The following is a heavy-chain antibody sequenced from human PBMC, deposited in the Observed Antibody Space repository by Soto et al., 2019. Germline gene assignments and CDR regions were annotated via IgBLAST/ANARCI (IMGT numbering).Heavy chain of an antibody. V-gene: IGHV3-48*01. D-gene: IGHD6-13*01. CDR1: GFTFSSYS. J-gene: IGHJ6*02. CDR3: ARDKVKQQPVRAFYYYYYGMDV. CDR2: ISSSSSTI. Sequence: PGGSLRLSCAASGFTFSSYSMNWVRQAPGKGLEWVSYISSSSSTIYYADSVKGRFTISRDNAKNSLYLQMNSLRAEDTAVYYCARDKVKQQPVRAFYYYYYGMDVWGQGTTVTVSS.